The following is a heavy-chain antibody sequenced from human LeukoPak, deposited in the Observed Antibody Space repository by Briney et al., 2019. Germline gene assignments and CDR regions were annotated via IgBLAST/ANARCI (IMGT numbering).Heavy chain of an antibody. CDR2: IRYDGSNK. J-gene: IGHJ5*02. D-gene: IGHD4-11*01. CDR3: AKEAEGGPLYSPWNWFDP. Sequence: PGGSLRLSCAASGFTFSSYGMHWVRQAPGKGLEWVAFIRYDGSNKYYADSVKGRFTISRDNSKNTLYLQMNSLRAEDMAVYYCAKEAEGGPLYSPWNWFDPWGQGTLVTVSS. V-gene: IGHV3-30*02. CDR1: GFTFSSYG.